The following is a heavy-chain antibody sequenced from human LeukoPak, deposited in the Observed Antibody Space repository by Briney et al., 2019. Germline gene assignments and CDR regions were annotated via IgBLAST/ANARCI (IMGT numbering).Heavy chain of an antibody. V-gene: IGHV4-61*02. CDR2: IYAGGST. D-gene: IGHD4-17*01. J-gene: IGHJ2*01. CDR1: GGSISSGTYY. CDR3: ARSHQRYGDFYWYFDL. Sequence: SETLSLTCTVSGGSISSGTYYWSWIRQPAGRGLEWIGRIYAGGSTNYNPFLRSRVTLSVDTSKNQFSLKLSSVTAADTAVYYCARSHQRYGDFYWYFDLWGRGTLVTVSS.